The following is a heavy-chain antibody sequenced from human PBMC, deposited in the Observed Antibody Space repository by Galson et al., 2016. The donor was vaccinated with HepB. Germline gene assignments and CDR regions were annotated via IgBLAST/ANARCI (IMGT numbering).Heavy chain of an antibody. CDR1: EFIFSNYW. Sequence: SLRLSCATSEFIFSNYWMSWVRQAPGKGLEWVANIKQDGSEKYYVDSVKGRFTISRDNAKNSLFLQMNSLRAGDTAVYFCARDTRHGGLYWGQGTLVTVSS. V-gene: IGHV3-7*01. D-gene: IGHD3-16*01. CDR2: IKQDGSEK. CDR3: ARDTRHGGLY. J-gene: IGHJ4*02.